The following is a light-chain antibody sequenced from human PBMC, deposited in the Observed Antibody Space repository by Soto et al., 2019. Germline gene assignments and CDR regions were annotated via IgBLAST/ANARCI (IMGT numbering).Light chain of an antibody. CDR1: SSNIGAGYD. J-gene: IGLJ2*01. CDR2: SNN. CDR3: QSYDSSLSGYVA. V-gene: IGLV1-40*01. Sequence: QSVLTQPPSVSGAPGQRVTISCTGSSSNIGAGYDVHWYQQLPGTAPKLLIFSNNNRPSGVPGRFSGSKSGTSASLAITGLQAEDEADYYCQSYDSSLSGYVAFGGGTKLTVL.